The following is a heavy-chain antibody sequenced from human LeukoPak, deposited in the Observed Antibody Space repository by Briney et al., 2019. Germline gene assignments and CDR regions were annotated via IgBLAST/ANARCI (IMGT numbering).Heavy chain of an antibody. CDR3: AKARAAGSGDADS. CDR1: VFTFSNYA. CDR2: ISANAKSA. Sequence: PGGSLRLSCAPSVFTFSNYAMCCVRHAPERGREWVSPISANAKSAYYADSVKGRFTISRDNSKNTLYLQMNSLRAEDTAVYYCAKARAAGSGDADSWGQGTLVTVSS. V-gene: IGHV3-23*01. D-gene: IGHD6-25*01. J-gene: IGHJ5*01.